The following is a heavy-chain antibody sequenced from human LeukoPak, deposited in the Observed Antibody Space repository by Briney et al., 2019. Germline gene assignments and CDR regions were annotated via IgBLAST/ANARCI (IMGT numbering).Heavy chain of an antibody. D-gene: IGHD6-13*01. CDR1: GFTFSSYD. CDR2: ISGSGGST. Sequence: LSGGSLRLSCAASGFTFSSYDMSWVRQAPGKGLEWVSAISGSGGSTYYADSVKGRFTISRDNSKNTLYLQMNSLRAEDTAVYYCAKSAAAGNYFYYGMDVWGQGTTVTVSS. J-gene: IGHJ6*02. V-gene: IGHV3-23*01. CDR3: AKSAAAGNYFYYGMDV.